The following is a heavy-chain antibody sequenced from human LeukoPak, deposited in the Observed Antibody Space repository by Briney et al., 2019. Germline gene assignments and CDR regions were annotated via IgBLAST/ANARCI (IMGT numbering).Heavy chain of an antibody. J-gene: IGHJ5*02. V-gene: IGHV3-23*01. CDR3: AKDSSSSLDP. D-gene: IGHD6-6*01. CDR1: GFTFRSFG. Sequence: PGGSLRLSCAASGFTFRSFGMSWVRQAPGTGLEWVSSISGVDGSTYYADSVKGRFTISKDISKNTLYLQMNSLRAEDTAVYYCAKDSSSSLDPWGQGTLVTVSS. CDR2: ISGVDGST.